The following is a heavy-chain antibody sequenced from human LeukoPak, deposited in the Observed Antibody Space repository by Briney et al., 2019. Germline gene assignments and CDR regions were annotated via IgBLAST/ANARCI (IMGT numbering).Heavy chain of an antibody. V-gene: IGHV1-2*02. D-gene: IGHD6-19*01. Sequence: GASVKHSCKASGYTFTGYYMLWVRQAPGQGLEWMGWINPKSGGTNYAQKFQGRVTMTRDTSISTAFMDLSGLRSDDTAVYYCAATYSSGWHPGYWGQGTLVTVSS. CDR3: AATYSSGWHPGY. CDR2: INPKSGGT. J-gene: IGHJ4*02. CDR1: GYTFTGYY.